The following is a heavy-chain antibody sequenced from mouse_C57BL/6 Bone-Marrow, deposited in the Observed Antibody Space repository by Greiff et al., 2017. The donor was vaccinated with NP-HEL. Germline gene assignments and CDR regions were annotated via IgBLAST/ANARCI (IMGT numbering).Heavy chain of an antibody. Sequence: EVQLQESGPGLVKPSQSLSLTCSVTGYSITSGYYWNWIRQFPGNKLEWMGYISYDGSNNYNPSLKNPISITRDTSKNQFFLKLNSVTTEDTATYYCARDRGLLLRPRGWYFDVWGTGTTVTVSS. CDR1: GYSITSGYY. CDR3: ARDRGLLLRPRGWYFDV. CDR2: ISYDGSN. J-gene: IGHJ1*03. D-gene: IGHD1-1*01. V-gene: IGHV3-6*01.